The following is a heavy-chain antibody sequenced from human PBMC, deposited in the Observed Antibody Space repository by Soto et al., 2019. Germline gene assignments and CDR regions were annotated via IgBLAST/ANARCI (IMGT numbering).Heavy chain of an antibody. J-gene: IGHJ4*02. D-gene: IGHD2-8*01. Sequence: EVQLLESGGDLVQPGRSLRLSCAASGFTFSGYAMSWVREAPGKGLEWVSVIHGGGNSAYYADSVKGRFTISRDNSKNTLYLQMSSLRGEDTAVYYCAKNRGRVYTSWHFDYWGQGTLVTVSS. V-gene: IGHV3-23*01. CDR3: AKNRGRVYTSWHFDY. CDR1: GFTFSGYA. CDR2: IHGGGNSA.